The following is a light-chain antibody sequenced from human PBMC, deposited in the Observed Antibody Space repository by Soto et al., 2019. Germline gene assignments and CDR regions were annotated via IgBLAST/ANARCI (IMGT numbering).Light chain of an antibody. V-gene: IGKV3-20*01. CDR1: HTFSSTS. J-gene: IGKJ5*01. CDR2: GAS. Sequence: EIVLTQPPGTLSFSPGERDTLSCRASHTFSSTSVAWYQQKAGQPPRLLIYGASNRAAGIPDRFSGSGSGSDFTLTLSRLAPEDFALYYYQQYDTSAIIFGQGTRLESK. CDR3: QQYDTSAII.